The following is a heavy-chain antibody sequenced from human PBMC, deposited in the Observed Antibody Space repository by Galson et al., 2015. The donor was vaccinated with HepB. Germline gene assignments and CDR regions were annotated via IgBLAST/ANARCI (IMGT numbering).Heavy chain of an antibody. CDR2: ISGSGGST. Sequence: SLRLSCAASGFTFSSYAMSWVRQAPGKGLEWVSAISGSGGSTYYADSVKGRFTISRDNSKNTLYLQMNSLRAEDTAVYYCAYTTQQTYYDFWSGYFFGPYGMDVWGQGTTVTVSS. J-gene: IGHJ6*02. CDR1: GFTFSSYA. CDR3: AYTTQQTYYDFWSGYFFGPYGMDV. D-gene: IGHD3-3*01. V-gene: IGHV3-23*01.